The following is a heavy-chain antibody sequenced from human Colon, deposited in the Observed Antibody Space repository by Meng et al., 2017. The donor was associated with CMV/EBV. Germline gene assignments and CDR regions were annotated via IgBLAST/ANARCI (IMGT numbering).Heavy chain of an antibody. Sequence: GESLKISCTASGMTFSNAWMSWVRQAPGKGLEWVGRIKSKIDGGTTDYAAPVKGRFSLSRDDSKNTLYLQMKSLKTEDKAVYYCAAITAATVTLYGMDVWGLGTTVTVSS. CDR2: IKSKIDGGTT. CDR3: AAITAATVTLYGMDV. J-gene: IGHJ6*02. CDR1: GMTFSNAW. D-gene: IGHD6-13*01. V-gene: IGHV3-15*01.